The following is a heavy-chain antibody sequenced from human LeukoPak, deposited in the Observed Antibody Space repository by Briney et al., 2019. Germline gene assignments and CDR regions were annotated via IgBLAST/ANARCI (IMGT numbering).Heavy chain of an antibody. CDR2: SNPSGGSA. CDR3: ARARGSGSYYGHDYYYYHYMDV. J-gene: IGHJ6*03. V-gene: IGHV1-46*01. CDR1: GDTFTTDY. Sequence: ASVKVSCKASGDTFTTDYIHWVRQGPGQGPEWMGVSNPSGGSATNAQKFQGRVTMTRDTSTSTVYMELSSLRSEDTAIYYCARARGSGSYYGHDYYYYHYMDVWGKGTTVTVSS. D-gene: IGHD3-10*01.